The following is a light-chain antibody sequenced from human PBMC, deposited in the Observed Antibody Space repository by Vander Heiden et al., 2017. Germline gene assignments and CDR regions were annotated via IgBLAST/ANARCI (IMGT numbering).Light chain of an antibody. V-gene: IGKV1-39*01. CDR2: AAS. CDR3: QQSYTSPRT. J-gene: IGKJ5*01. CDR1: QSISTY. Sequence: DIQMTPSPSSLFASVGDKVTITCRASQSISTYLNWYQQKPGKAPKLLIYAASSLQSGVPSRFGGSGSGTDFTLTITSLQPEDFATYFCQQSYTSPRTFGQGTRLEIK.